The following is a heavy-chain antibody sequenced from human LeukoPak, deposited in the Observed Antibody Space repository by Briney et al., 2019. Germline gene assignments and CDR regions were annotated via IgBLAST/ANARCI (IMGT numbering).Heavy chain of an antibody. CDR1: GGTFSSYA. Sequence: SVKVSCKASGGTFSSYAISWVRQAPGQGLEWMGGIIPIFGTANYAQKFQGRVTITTDESTSTAYMELSSLRSGDTAVYYCARETMVRGVIPRYYFDYWGQGTLVTVSS. CDR2: IIPIFGTA. J-gene: IGHJ4*02. V-gene: IGHV1-69*05. CDR3: ARETMVRGVIPRYYFDY. D-gene: IGHD3-10*01.